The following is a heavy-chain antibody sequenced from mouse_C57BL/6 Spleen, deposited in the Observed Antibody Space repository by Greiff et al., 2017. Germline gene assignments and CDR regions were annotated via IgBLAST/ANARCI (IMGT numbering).Heavy chain of an antibody. CDR1: GYTFTSYW. CDR3: ARLGDYNYFDY. J-gene: IGHJ2*01. Sequence: QVQLKQPGAELVKPGASVTLSCKASGYTFTSYWMQWVKQRPGQGLEWIGEIDPSDSYTNYNPKFKGKATLTVDTSSSTAYMQLSSLTSEDSAVYYCARLGDYNYFDYWGQGTTLTVSS. V-gene: IGHV1-50*01. CDR2: IDPSDSYT. D-gene: IGHD2-4*01.